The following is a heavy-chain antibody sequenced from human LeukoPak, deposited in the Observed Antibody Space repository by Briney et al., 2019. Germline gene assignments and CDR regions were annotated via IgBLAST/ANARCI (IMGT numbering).Heavy chain of an antibody. CDR3: ARGLRGGDY. Sequence: TTGGSLRLSCAASGFTFSSYAMSWVRQPPGKGLGWIGEINHSGSTNYNPSLKSRVTISVDTSKNQFSLKLSSVTAADTAVYYCARGLRGGDYWGQGTLVTVSS. CDR1: GFTFSSYA. V-gene: IGHV4-34*01. D-gene: IGHD3-16*01. J-gene: IGHJ4*02. CDR2: INHSGST.